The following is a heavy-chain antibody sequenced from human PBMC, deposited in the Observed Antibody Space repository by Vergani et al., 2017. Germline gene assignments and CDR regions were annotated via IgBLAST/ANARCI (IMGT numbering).Heavy chain of an antibody. V-gene: IGHV3-66*02. Sequence: EVQLVESGGGFVQPGGSLRLSCAASGFTVSSNYMSWVRQAPGKGLEWVSVIYSGGSTYYADCVKGRFTISRDNSKNTLYLQMNSLRAEDKAVYYCARETLPGWVWELAFDYWGQGTLVTVSS. J-gene: IGHJ4*02. CDR3: ARETLPGWVWELAFDY. CDR2: IYSGGST. D-gene: IGHD3-10*01. CDR1: GFTVSSNY.